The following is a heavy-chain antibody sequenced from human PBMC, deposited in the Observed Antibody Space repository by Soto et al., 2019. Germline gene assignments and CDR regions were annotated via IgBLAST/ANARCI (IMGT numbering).Heavy chain of an antibody. V-gene: IGHV4-59*01. J-gene: IGHJ4*02. CDR2: IYYSGST. D-gene: IGHD5-18*01. CDR1: GGSISSYY. CDR3: ARSIQVWSDFDY. Sequence: SETLSLTCTVSGGSISSYYWSWIRQPPGKGLEWIGYIYYSGSTNYNPSLKSRVTISVDRSKNQLSLKLSSVTVADTAVYYCARSIQVWSDFDYWGQGTLVTVSS.